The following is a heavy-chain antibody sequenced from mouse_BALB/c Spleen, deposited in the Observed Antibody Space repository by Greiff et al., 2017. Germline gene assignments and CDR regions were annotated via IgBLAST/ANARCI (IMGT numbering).Heavy chain of an antibody. CDR2: ISSGGSYT. CDR1: GFTFSSYT. D-gene: IGHD3-1*01. J-gene: IGHJ2*01. CDR3: TRDEGALY. Sequence: EVHLVESGGGLVKPGGSLKLSCAASGFTFSSYTMSWVRQTPEKRLEWVATISSGGSYTYYPDSVKGRFTISRDNAKNTLYLQMSSLKSEDTAMYYCTRDEGALYWGQGTTLTVSS. V-gene: IGHV5-6-4*01.